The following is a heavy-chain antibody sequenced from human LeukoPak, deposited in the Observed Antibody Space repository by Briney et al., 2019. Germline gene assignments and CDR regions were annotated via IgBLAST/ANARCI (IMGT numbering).Heavy chain of an antibody. CDR1: GFTFSSYW. CDR3: AKSGDSSGYSDLDY. CDR2: INSDGSTT. Sequence: PGGSLRLSCGASGFTFSSYWMHWVRQAPGKRLVWISRINSDGSTTSYADSVKGRFTISRDNSKNTLYLQMNSLRAEDTAVYYCAKSGDSSGYSDLDYWGQGTLVTVSS. J-gene: IGHJ4*02. D-gene: IGHD3-22*01. V-gene: IGHV3-74*01.